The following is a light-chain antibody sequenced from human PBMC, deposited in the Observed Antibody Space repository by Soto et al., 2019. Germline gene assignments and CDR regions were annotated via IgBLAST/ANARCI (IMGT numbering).Light chain of an antibody. J-gene: IGLJ1*01. V-gene: IGLV2-14*03. CDR2: DVT. CDR3: SSYKSPSTPYF. Sequence: QSVLTQPASVSGSPGQSITISCTGTSSDIGSYNYVSWYQQHPGKAPKLIIYDVTNRPAGISSRFSASKSGDTASLTISVLQADDEAIYFCSSYKSPSTPYFFGTGTKVT. CDR1: SSDIGSYNY.